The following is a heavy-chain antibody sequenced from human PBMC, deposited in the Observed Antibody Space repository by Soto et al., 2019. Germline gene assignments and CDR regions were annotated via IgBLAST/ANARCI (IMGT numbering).Heavy chain of an antibody. CDR1: GGSFSGYY. D-gene: IGHD6-13*01. CDR3: ARPDSSSWAAPFDH. CDR2: INHSGST. J-gene: IGHJ4*02. V-gene: IGHV4-34*01. Sequence: SETLSLTCAVYGGSFSGYYWNWIRQPPGKGLEWIGEINHSGSTNYNPSLKSRVTISVDTSKNQFSLKLSSVTAADTAVYYCARPDSSSWAAPFDHWGQRTLVTVS.